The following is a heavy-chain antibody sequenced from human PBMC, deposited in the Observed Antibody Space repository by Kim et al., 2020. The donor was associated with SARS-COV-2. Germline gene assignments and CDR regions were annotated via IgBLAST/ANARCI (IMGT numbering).Heavy chain of an antibody. CDR3: TRDYYDSSGYYPFDY. J-gene: IGHJ4*02. CDR1: GFTFGDYA. Sequence: GGSLRLSCTASGFTFGDYAMSWFRQAPGKGLEWVGFIRSKAYGGTTEYAASVKGRFTISRDDSKSIAYPQMNSLKTEDTAVYYCTRDYYDSSGYYPFDYWGQGTLVTVSS. V-gene: IGHV3-49*03. D-gene: IGHD3-22*01. CDR2: IRSKAYGGTT.